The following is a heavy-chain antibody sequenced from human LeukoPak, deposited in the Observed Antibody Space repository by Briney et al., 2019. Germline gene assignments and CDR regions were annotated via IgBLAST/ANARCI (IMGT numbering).Heavy chain of an antibody. CDR1: GFTFSSYS. CDR3: ARVDYVWGSYPLFDY. Sequence: GGSLRLSCAASGFTFSSYSMNWVRQAPGKGLEWVSYISSSSSTIYYADSVKGRFTISRDNAKNSLYLQMNSLRAEDTAVYYRARVDYVWGSYPLFDYWGQGTLVTVSS. CDR2: ISSSSSTI. V-gene: IGHV3-48*04. J-gene: IGHJ4*02. D-gene: IGHD3-16*02.